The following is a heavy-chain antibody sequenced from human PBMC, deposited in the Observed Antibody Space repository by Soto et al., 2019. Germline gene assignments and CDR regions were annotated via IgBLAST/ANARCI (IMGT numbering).Heavy chain of an antibody. D-gene: IGHD3-3*01. CDR2: IYWDDDK. CDR3: AHSLTGFGRGYYYYFEY. J-gene: IGHJ4*02. CDR1: GFSLSTSGVG. Sequence: QITLKESGPTLVKPTQTLTLTCTFSGFSLSTSGVGVGWIRQPPGKALEWLALIYWDDDKRYSPSLKSRLTITTDLSKNQVVLTMTNMDPVDTATYYCAHSLTGFGRGYYYYFEYWGQGTLVTVSS. V-gene: IGHV2-5*02.